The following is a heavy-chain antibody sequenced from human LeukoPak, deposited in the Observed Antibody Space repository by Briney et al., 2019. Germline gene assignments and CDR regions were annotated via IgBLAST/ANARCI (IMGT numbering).Heavy chain of an antibody. D-gene: IGHD3-16*01. CDR1: GYSFTSYW. CDR3: ARNLISTFGPFDY. CDR2: IYPADSDT. V-gene: IGHV5-51*01. J-gene: IGHJ4*02. Sequence: GESLKISCKGSGYSFTSYWIGWVRQMPGKGLEWMGIIYPADSDTRYSPSFQGQVTISADKSISTAYLQWSSLKASDTAVYYCARNLISTFGPFDYWGQGTLVTVSS.